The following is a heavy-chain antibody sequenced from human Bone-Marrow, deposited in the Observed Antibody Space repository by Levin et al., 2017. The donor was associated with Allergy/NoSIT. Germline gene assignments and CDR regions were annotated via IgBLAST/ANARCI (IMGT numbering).Heavy chain of an antibody. Sequence: GESLKISCSASGFTFTNYWMHWVRQAPGKGLVWVSRINTEGSSTTDADSVKGRFTISRDNAKNTLFLQMNSLRDEDTAVYYCAREYSSSSGRSFDYWGQGTLVTVSS. CDR2: INTEGSST. CDR3: AREYSSSSGRSFDY. V-gene: IGHV3-74*03. J-gene: IGHJ4*02. D-gene: IGHD6-6*01. CDR1: GFTFTNYW.